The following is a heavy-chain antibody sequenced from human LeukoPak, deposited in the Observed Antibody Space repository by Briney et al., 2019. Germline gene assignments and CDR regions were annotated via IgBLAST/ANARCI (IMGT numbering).Heavy chain of an antibody. D-gene: IGHD3-22*01. CDR1: GYTFTSYD. Sequence: ASVKVSCKTSGYTFTSYDINWVRQATGQGLEWMGWMNPNSGNTGYAQKFQGRVTMTKNTSISTAYMELSSLRSEDTAVYYCARGNYDSSGYRFDYWGQGTLVTVSS. CDR3: ARGNYDSSGYRFDY. J-gene: IGHJ4*02. V-gene: IGHV1-8*01. CDR2: MNPNSGNT.